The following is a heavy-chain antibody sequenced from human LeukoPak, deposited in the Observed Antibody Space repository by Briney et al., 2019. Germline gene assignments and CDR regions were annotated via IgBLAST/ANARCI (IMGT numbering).Heavy chain of an antibody. J-gene: IGHJ5*02. V-gene: IGHV3-30*03. Sequence: PGGSLRLSCAASGFTFGSYGMHWVRQAPGKGLEWVAVISYDGSNKYYADSVKGRFTISRDNSKNTLYLQMNSLRAEDTAVYYCARPWSGSYNWFDPWGQGTLVTVSS. CDR1: GFTFGSYG. D-gene: IGHD3-3*01. CDR2: ISYDGSNK. CDR3: ARPWSGSYNWFDP.